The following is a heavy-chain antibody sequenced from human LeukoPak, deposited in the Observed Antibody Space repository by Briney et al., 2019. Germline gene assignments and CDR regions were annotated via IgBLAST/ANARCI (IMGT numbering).Heavy chain of an antibody. CDR1: GFTFTTYG. V-gene: IGHV3-21*01. Sequence: GGSLRLSCAASGFTFTTYGFNWVRQAPGKGLEWVSSISFSGSYIYYADSVKGRFTISRDNAKNSLYLQMNSLRAEDTAVYYCARHAVEIAVAADFDYWGQGTLVTVSS. D-gene: IGHD6-19*01. CDR3: ARHAVEIAVAADFDY. J-gene: IGHJ4*02. CDR2: ISFSGSYI.